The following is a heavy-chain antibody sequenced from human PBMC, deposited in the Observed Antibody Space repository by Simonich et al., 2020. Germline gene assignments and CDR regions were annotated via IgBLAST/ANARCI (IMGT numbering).Heavy chain of an antibody. V-gene: IGHV3-74*01. D-gene: IGHD4-4*01. CDR1: GFTFSSYW. Sequence: EVQLVESGGGLVQPGGSLRLSCAASGFTFSSYWMHWVRQAPGKGLWGVTRINSAGSSTSYADSVKGRFTISRDNAKNTLYLQMNSLRAEDTAVYYCARDYSNYDAFDIWGQGTMVTVSS. J-gene: IGHJ3*02. CDR2: INSAGSST. CDR3: ARDYSNYDAFDI.